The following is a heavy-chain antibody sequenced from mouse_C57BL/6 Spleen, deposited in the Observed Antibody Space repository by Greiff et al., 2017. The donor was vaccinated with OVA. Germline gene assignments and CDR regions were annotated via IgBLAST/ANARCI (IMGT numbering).Heavy chain of an antibody. J-gene: IGHJ3*01. V-gene: IGHV1-42*01. D-gene: IGHD2-1*01. CDR2: INPSTGGT. CDR1: GYSFTGYY. Sequence: VQLQQSGPELVKPGASVKISCKASGYSFTGYYMNWVKQSPEKSLEWIGEINPSTGGTTYNQKFKAKATLTVDKSSSTAYMQLKSLTSEDSAVYYCARWVYYGGCAYWGQGTLVTVSA. CDR3: ARWVYYGGCAY.